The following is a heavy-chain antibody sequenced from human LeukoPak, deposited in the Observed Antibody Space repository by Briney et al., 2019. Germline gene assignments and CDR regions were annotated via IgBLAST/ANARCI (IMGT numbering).Heavy chain of an antibody. CDR1: GFTFSSYW. CDR3: VRDSDDYYWALDF. CDR2: INSDGTST. Sequence: PGGSLRLSCAASGFTFSSYWMHWVRQAPGKGLVWVSRINSDGTSTSYADSVKGRFTISRDNAKNTLDLQMNSLRAEDTAVYYCVRDSDDYYWALDFWGQGTPVTVSS. J-gene: IGHJ4*02. V-gene: IGHV3-74*01. D-gene: IGHD3-10*01.